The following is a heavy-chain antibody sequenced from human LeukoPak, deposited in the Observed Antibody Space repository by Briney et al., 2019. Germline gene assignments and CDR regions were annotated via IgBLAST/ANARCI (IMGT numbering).Heavy chain of an antibody. CDR3: ARDYVDIGRYYYYYGMDV. CDR2: ISYDGSNK. D-gene: IGHD5-12*01. Sequence: PGRSLRLSCAASGFTFSSYAMHWVRQAPGKGLEWVAVISYDGSNKYHADSVKGRFTISRDNSKNTLYLQMNSLRAEDTAVYYCARDYVDIGRYYYYYGMDVWGKGTTVTVSS. CDR1: GFTFSSYA. J-gene: IGHJ6*04. V-gene: IGHV3-30*04.